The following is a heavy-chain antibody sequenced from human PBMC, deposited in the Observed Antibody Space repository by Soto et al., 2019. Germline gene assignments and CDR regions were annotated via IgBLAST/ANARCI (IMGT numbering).Heavy chain of an antibody. V-gene: IGHV3-9*01. D-gene: IGHD6-19*01. CDR2: ISWNSGSI. CDR3: AKSHTTSGWYVTTDY. Sequence: GWSLRLACASSGFTFVDYAMQWVRQAPGKGLEWVSAISWNSGSIDYADSVKGRFTISRDNAKNSLYLQMNSLRAEDTALYYCAKSHTTSGWYVTTDYWGQGTRVTVSS. J-gene: IGHJ4*02. CDR1: GFTFVDYA.